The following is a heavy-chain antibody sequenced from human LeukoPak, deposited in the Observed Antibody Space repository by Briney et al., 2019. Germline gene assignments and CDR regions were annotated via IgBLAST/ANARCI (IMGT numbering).Heavy chain of an antibody. D-gene: IGHD3-10*01. J-gene: IGHJ4*02. CDR3: ARDKAGYFDY. Sequence: GRSLRLSCAASGSTFSSYAMHWVRQAPGKGLEWVAVISYDGSNKYYADSVKGRFTISRDNSKNTLYLQMNSLRAEDTAVYYCARDKAGYFDYWGQGTLVTVSS. V-gene: IGHV3-30-3*01. CDR1: GSTFSSYA. CDR2: ISYDGSNK.